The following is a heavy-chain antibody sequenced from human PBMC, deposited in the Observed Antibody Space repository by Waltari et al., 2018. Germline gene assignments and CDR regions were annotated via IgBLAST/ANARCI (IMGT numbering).Heavy chain of an antibody. J-gene: IGHJ4*02. CDR2: IYTSGST. Sequence: QVQLQESGPGLVKPSQTLSLTCTVSGGSLRRGSYYWSWIRQPAGKGLEWIGYIYTSGSTNYNPSLKSRVTISVDTSKNQFSLKRSSVTAADTAVYYWARGGDSGWFRYWGQGTLVTVSS. D-gene: IGHD6-19*01. V-gene: IGHV4-61*09. CDR3: ARGGDSGWFRY. CDR1: GGSLRRGSYY.